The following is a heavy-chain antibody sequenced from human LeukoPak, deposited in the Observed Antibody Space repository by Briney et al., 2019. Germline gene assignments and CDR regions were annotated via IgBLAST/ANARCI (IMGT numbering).Heavy chain of an antibody. CDR1: GGSISSGGYY. J-gene: IGHJ2*01. Sequence: PPETLSLTCTVSGGSISSGGYYWSWIRQHPGKGLEWIGYIYYSGSTYYNPSLKSRVTISVDTSKNQFSLKLSSVTAADTAVYYCARVPSYALYSSGWYTWYFDLWGRGTLVTVSS. CDR2: IYYSGST. D-gene: IGHD6-19*01. V-gene: IGHV4-31*03. CDR3: ARVPSYALYSSGWYTWYFDL.